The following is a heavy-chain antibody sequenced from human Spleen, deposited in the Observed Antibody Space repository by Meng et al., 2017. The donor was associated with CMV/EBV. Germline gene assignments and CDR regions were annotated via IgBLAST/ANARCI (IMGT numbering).Heavy chain of an antibody. CDR1: GFTLSSYT. CDR2: ISSSSSYI. V-gene: IGHV3-21*06. Sequence: GSLRLSCAASGFTLSSYTMNWVRQAPGKGLEWVSSISSSSSYIYYADSVKGRFTISRDNAKNSLYLQINSLRVEDTAVYYCAREKGTGDVVGATGICDCWGQGTLV. CDR3: AREKGTGDVVGATGICDC. J-gene: IGHJ4*02. D-gene: IGHD1-26*01.